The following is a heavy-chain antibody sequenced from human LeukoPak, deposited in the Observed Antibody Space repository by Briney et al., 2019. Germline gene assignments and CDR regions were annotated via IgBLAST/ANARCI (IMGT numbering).Heavy chain of an antibody. CDR1: GYSISSGYY. CDR2: IYHSGST. CDR3: ARRLSGLPDY. Sequence: ETLSLTCTVSGYSISSGYYWGWIRQPPGKGLEWIGSIYHSGSTYYNPSLKSRVTISVDTSKNQFSLKLSSVTAADTAVYYCARRLSGLPDYWGQGTLVTVSS. V-gene: IGHV4-38-2*02. J-gene: IGHJ4*02.